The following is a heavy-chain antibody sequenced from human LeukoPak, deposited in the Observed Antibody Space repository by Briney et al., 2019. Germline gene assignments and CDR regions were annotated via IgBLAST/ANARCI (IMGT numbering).Heavy chain of an antibody. D-gene: IGHD6-13*01. CDR2: ISSSSTYS. Sequence: PGGSLRLSCAASGFTFSDYYMTWVRQAPGKGLEWVSYISSSSTYSSYADSAKGRFTISRDNTKNLVYLQINSLRAEDTAVYYCARKQQLGDGFDIWGQGTMVTVSS. CDR1: GFTFSDYY. V-gene: IGHV3-11*06. CDR3: ARKQQLGDGFDI. J-gene: IGHJ3*02.